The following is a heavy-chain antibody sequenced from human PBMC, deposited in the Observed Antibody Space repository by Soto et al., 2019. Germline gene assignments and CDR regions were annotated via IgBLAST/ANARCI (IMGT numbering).Heavy chain of an antibody. Sequence: EVQLLESGGGLVQPGGSLRLSCAASALTLSRYAMNWVRQAPGKGLEWVSTISGGGGSTYYADSVQGRFTISRDNSKNTLYVAMNNLRVEDTAVYYCAKEGGTYPYYFDYWGQGTLVTVSS. CDR3: AKEGGTYPYYFDY. J-gene: IGHJ4*02. V-gene: IGHV3-23*01. CDR2: ISGGGGST. D-gene: IGHD1-26*01. CDR1: ALTLSRYA.